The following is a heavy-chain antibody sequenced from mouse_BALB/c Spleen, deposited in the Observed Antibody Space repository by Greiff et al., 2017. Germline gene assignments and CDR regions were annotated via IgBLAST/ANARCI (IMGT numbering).Heavy chain of an antibody. J-gene: IGHJ3*01. Sequence: VQLKESGAELVRSGASVKLSCTASGFNIKDYYMHWVKQRPEQGLEWIGWIDPENGDTEYAPKFQGKATMTADTSSNTAYLQLSSLTSEDTAVYYCSTGTGFAYWGQGTLVTVSA. CDR1: GFNIKDYY. V-gene: IGHV14-4*02. CDR2: IDPENGDT. CDR3: STGTGFAY. D-gene: IGHD4-1*01.